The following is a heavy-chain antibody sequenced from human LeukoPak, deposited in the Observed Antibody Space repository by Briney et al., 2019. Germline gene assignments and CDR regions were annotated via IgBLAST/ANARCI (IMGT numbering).Heavy chain of an antibody. CDR1: GFTFSTYR. V-gene: IGHV3-21*01. CDR2: ISSSSTYI. D-gene: IGHD6-19*01. CDR3: ARAVVAGTWYSGMDV. Sequence: PGGSLRLSCAASGFTFSTYRMNCVRQAPGKGLECVSCISSSSTYIYSADSMKGRFTISRDNAKQSLYLEMNSLRGEETAVYYCARAVVAGTWYSGMDVWGRGSTVTVSS. J-gene: IGHJ6*02.